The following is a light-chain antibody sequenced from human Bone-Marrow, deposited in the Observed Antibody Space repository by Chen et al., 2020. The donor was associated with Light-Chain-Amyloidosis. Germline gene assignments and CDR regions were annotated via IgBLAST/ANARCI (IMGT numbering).Light chain of an antibody. J-gene: IGLJ3*02. V-gene: IGLV2-23*02. CDR3: SSYAGSSTWV. CDR2: EVS. CDR1: SSDVGSYNL. Sequence: QSALPQPASVSGSPGQSITISCTGTSSDVGSYNLVSWYQQHPGKAPKLMIYEVSKRPSGVSNRFSGSKSGNTASLTISGLQAEDEADYYCSSYAGSSTWVFGGGTKLTVL.